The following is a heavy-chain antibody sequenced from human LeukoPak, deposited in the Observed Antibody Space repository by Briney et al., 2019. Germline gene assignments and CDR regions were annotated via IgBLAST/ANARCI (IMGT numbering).Heavy chain of an antibody. CDR1: GGTFSSYA. J-gene: IGHJ4*02. V-gene: IGHV1-18*01. CDR2: ISAYNGNT. D-gene: IGHD5-18*01. CDR3: ARLDTKGYSFDY. Sequence: GASVKVSCKASGGTFSSYAISWVRQAPGQGLEWMGWISAYNGNTNYAQKLQGRVTMTTDTSTSTAYMELRSLRSDDTAVYYCARLDTKGYSFDYWGQGTLVTVSS.